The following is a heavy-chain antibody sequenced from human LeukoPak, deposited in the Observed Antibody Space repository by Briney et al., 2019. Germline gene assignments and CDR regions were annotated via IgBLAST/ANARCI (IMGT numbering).Heavy chain of an antibody. V-gene: IGHV3-66*01. J-gene: IGHJ4*02. D-gene: IGHD3-22*01. Sequence: GGTLRLSCTTSDFTVSSNYMNWVRQAPGRGLEWVSVIYRDGNTYYTDSVKGRFTISTDTSKNSLYLQMNRLRAEDTAVYYCARGVTMIVVEGYFDYWGQGTLVTVSS. CDR2: IYRDGNT. CDR1: DFTVSSNY. CDR3: ARGVTMIVVEGYFDY.